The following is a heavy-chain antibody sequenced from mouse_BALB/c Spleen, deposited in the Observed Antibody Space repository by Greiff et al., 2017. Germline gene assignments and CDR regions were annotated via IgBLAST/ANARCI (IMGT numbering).Heavy chain of an antibody. CDR1: GYSFTGYY. CDR3: ARFGYDGYTYYAMDY. D-gene: IGHD2-3*01. V-gene: IGHV1-31*01. CDR2: INPYNGAT. Sequence: VQLQQSGPELVKPGASVKISCKASGYSFTGYYMHWVKQSHVKSLEWIGRINPYNGATSYNQNFKDKASLTVDKSSSTAYMELHSLTSEDSAVYYCARFGYDGYTYYAMDYWGQGTSVTVSS. J-gene: IGHJ4*01.